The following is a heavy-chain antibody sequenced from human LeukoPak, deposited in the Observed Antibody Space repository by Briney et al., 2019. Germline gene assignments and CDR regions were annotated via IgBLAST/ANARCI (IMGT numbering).Heavy chain of an antibody. V-gene: IGHV3-23*01. D-gene: IGHD1-26*01. J-gene: IGHJ4*02. CDR1: GFTFAGHA. CDR2: VSGSGSHT. CDR3: AKDSGGYYRLKDS. Sequence: GGSLRLSCAASGFTFAGHAMNWVRQAPGMGLEWVSTVSGSGSHTYYADSVKGRFTISRDNSKSALYLQMNSLRVEDTAVYYCAKDSGGYYRLKDSWGQGTLVTVSS.